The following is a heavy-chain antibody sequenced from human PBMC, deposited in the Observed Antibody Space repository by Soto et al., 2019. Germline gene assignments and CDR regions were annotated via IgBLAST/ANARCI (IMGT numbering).Heavy chain of an antibody. J-gene: IGHJ5*02. Sequence: SQTLSLTCAISGDSVSSNSAAWNWIRQSPSRGLEWLGRTYYRSKWYNDYAVSVKSRITINPDTSKNQFSLQLNSVTPEDTAVYYCARGPPRYCSGGSCTRWFDPWGQGTQVTVPQ. CDR2: TYYRSKWYN. D-gene: IGHD2-15*01. V-gene: IGHV6-1*01. CDR1: GDSVSSNSAA. CDR3: ARGPPRYCSGGSCTRWFDP.